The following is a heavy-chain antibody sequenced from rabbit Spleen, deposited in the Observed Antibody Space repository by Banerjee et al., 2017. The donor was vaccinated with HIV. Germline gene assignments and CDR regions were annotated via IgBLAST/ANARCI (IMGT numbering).Heavy chain of an antibody. V-gene: IGHV1S40*01. D-gene: IGHD2-1*01. Sequence: VESGGGLVKPGASLTLTCKASGFDFSSDYMCWVRQAPGKGLEWIACIYNGDGSTYYASWAKGRFTISKTSTTTVTMQMISLPAADTATYFCARGSAMMNIAITGLNLSLWGPGTLVTVS. J-gene: IGHJ4*01. CDR2: IYNGDGST. CDR1: GFDFSSDY. CDR3: ARGSAMMNIAITGLNLSL.